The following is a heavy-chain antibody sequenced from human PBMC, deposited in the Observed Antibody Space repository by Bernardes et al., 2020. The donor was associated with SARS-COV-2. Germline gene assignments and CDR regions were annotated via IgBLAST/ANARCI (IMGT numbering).Heavy chain of an antibody. CDR2: IYPGDSDT. D-gene: IGHD1-26*01. CDR3: ARHDNVALSNGRYYWYGLDV. V-gene: IGHV5-51*01. CDR1: GYSFTSYW. J-gene: IGHJ6*02. Sequence: GAYLKISSKGAGYSFTSYWIGWVRPIPGKGLEWMGIIYPGDSDTTYSPSFQGQVTISADKSISTAYLQWSSLKASDTAMYYCARHDNVALSNGRYYWYGLDVWGQGTTVTVSS.